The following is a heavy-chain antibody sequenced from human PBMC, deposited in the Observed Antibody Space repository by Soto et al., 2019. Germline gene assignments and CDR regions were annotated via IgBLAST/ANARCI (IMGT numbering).Heavy chain of an antibody. CDR3: ASWSGYDFGYFDY. CDR1: GGSISSGDYY. Sequence: PSETLSLTCTVSGGSISSGDYYWSWIRQPPGKGLEWIGYIYYSGSTYYNPSLKSRVTISVDTSKNQFSLKLSSVTAADTAVYYCASWSGYDFGYFDYWGQGTLVTVSS. J-gene: IGHJ4*02. D-gene: IGHD5-12*01. V-gene: IGHV4-30-4*01. CDR2: IYYSGST.